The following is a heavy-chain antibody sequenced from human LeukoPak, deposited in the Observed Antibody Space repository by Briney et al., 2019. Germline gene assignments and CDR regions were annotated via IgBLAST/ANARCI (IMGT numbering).Heavy chain of an antibody. Sequence: GGSLRLSCAGSGFTFSNYAMTWVRQAPGKGLEWVSAISGSGGSTYYADSVKGRFTISRDNSKNTLYLQMNSLRAEDTAVYYCAKGRKRITMIVVVPFDYWGQGTLVTVSS. CDR3: AKGRKRITMIVVVPFDY. CDR2: ISGSGGST. D-gene: IGHD3-22*01. CDR1: GFTFSNYA. V-gene: IGHV3-23*01. J-gene: IGHJ4*02.